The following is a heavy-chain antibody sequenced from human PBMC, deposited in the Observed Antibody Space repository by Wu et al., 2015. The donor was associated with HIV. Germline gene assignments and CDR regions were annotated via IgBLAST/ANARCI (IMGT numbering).Heavy chain of an antibody. V-gene: IGHV1-8*02. CDR1: GYTFTTYY. D-gene: IGHD6-19*01. CDR3: ARQRAYTSGWYIFDY. Sequence: QVQLVQSGAEMKKPGASVRVSCKTSGYTFTTYYIHWVRQATGQGLEWMGWMNPRSGNTGYAQKFQGRVTMTRDTSISTANMELSSLRSEDTAVYYCARQRAYTSGWYIFDYWGQGTLVTVSS. CDR2: MNPRSGNT. J-gene: IGHJ4*02.